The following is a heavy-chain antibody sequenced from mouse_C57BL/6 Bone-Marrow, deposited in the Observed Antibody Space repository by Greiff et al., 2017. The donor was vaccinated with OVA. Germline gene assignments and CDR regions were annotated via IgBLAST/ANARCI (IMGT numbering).Heavy chain of an antibody. D-gene: IGHD3-2*02. J-gene: IGHJ3*01. CDR2: IDPANGNT. CDR3: ARVAQAPFAY. CDR1: GFTIKNTY. V-gene: IGHV14-3*01. Sequence: EVKLVESVAELVRPGASVKLSCTASGFTIKNTYMHWVKQRPEQGLEWIGRIDPANGNTKYAPKFQGKATITADTSSNTAYLQLSSLTSEDTAIYYCARVAQAPFAYWGQGTLVTVSA.